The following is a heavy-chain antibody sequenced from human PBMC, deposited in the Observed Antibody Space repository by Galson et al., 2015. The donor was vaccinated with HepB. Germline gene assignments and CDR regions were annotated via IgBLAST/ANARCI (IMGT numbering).Heavy chain of an antibody. CDR3: ARVGAVAGRCFDS. CDR1: GFMFSNYW. V-gene: IGHV3-74*01. CDR2: ISAGGGGT. D-gene: IGHD6-19*01. Sequence: SLRLSCAASGFMFSNYWMHWVRQVPGKGLVWVSRISAGGGGTTYADSVKGRFTISRDNVKNTLDLQMNSLRAEDTAAYYCARVGAVAGRCFDSWGQGTLVTVSS. J-gene: IGHJ4*02.